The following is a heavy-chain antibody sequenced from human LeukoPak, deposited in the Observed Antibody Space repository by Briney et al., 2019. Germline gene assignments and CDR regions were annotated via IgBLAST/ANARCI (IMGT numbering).Heavy chain of an antibody. D-gene: IGHD3-10*01. V-gene: IGHV1-2*02. J-gene: IGHJ6*02. CDR3: ARGPRVLWFGELLSYYYYYGMDV. Sequence: ASVKVSCKTSGYTFTGYYMHWVRLAPGQGLEWMGWINPNSGGTNYAQKFQGRVTMTRDTSISTAYMELSRLRSDDTAVYYCARGPRVLWFGELLSYYYYYGMDVWGQGTTVTVSS. CDR1: GYTFTGYY. CDR2: INPNSGGT.